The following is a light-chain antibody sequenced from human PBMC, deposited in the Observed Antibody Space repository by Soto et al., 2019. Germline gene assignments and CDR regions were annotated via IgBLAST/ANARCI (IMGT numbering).Light chain of an antibody. CDR3: QHYDSYSGT. V-gene: IGKV1-5*03. J-gene: IGKJ3*01. Sequence: DIQMTQSPSTLSASVGDRVTITCRASQSINSWLAWYQQKPGKAPRLLIYRASSLEGGVPSRFRVSGSGAEFTLTISSLQPDDFATYYCQHYDSYSGTFGPGTKVDIK. CDR2: RAS. CDR1: QSINSW.